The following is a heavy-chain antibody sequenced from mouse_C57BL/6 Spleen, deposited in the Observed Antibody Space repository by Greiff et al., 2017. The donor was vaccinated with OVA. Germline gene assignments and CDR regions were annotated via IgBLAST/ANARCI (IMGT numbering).Heavy chain of an antibody. D-gene: IGHD2-4*01. CDR3: ARSVYYDPHVGY. Sequence: VQLVESGAELVRPGASVKLSCKASGYTFTDYYINWVKQRPGQGLEWIARIYPGSGNTYYNEKFKGKATLTAEKSSSTAYMQLSSLTSADSAVYVCARSVYYDPHVGYWGQGTTLTVSS. CDR2: IYPGSGNT. J-gene: IGHJ2*01. CDR1: GYTFTDYY. V-gene: IGHV1-76*01.